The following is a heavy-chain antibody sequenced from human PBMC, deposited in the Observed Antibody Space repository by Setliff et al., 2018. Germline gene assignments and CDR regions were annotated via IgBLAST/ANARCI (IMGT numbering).Heavy chain of an antibody. CDR3: ARAFCDGRCAFDI. CDR1: GFTFSNAW. V-gene: IGHV3-72*01. D-gene: IGHD3-3*01. J-gene: IGHJ3*02. CDR2: IRNKDNSYTT. Sequence: HPGGSLRLSCAASGFTFSNAWMSWVRQAPGKGLEWVGRIRNKDNSYTTEYADSVKGRFTISRDNANNSLYLQMNSLRADDTALYYCARAFCDGRCAFDIWGQGTMVTVSS.